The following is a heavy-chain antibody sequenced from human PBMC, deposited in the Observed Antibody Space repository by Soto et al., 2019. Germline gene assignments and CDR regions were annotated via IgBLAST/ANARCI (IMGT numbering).Heavy chain of an antibody. J-gene: IGHJ6*02. CDR2: ISPSTSHI. V-gene: IGHV3-21*01. Sequence: EVHLVESGGGLVKPGGSLRLSCAVSGFTFSSCTMNWVRQAPGKGLEWVSSISPSTSHIYYADSVKGRFTTSRDNAKNSLFLQMNRLRAEDTAVYYCSGCSGGACHQNYGMDVWGQGTTVTVSS. CDR3: SGCSGGACHQNYGMDV. CDR1: GFTFSSCT. D-gene: IGHD2-15*01.